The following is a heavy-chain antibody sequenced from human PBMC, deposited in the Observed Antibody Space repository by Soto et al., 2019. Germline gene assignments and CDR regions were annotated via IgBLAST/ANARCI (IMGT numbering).Heavy chain of an antibody. J-gene: IGHJ4*02. CDR3: ARGGRYYYDSSDFDY. CDR1: GGSFSGYY. D-gene: IGHD3-22*01. V-gene: IGHV4-34*01. Sequence: SETLSLTCAVYGGSFSGYYWSWIRQPPGKGLEWIGEINHSGSTNYNPSLKSRVTISVDTSKNQFSLKLSSVTAADTAVYYCARGGRYYYDSSDFDYWGQGTLVTVSS. CDR2: INHSGST.